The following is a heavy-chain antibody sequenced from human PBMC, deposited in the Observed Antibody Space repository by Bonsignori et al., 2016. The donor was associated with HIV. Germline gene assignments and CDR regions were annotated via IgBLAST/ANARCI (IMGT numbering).Heavy chain of an antibody. J-gene: IGHJ6*02. CDR3: ATSANHAYGMDV. CDR1: GYRFTTYW. D-gene: IGHD6-25*01. CDR2: IYPGDSDT. V-gene: IGHV5-51*03. Sequence: EVQLVQSGAQIKKPGESLKLSCKGSGYRFTTYWIAWVRQMPGKGLEWMGIIYPGDSDTRYGPSFQGQVTISADKSISTAYLQWSSLKASDSAIYYCATSANHAYGMDVWGQGTTVIVSS.